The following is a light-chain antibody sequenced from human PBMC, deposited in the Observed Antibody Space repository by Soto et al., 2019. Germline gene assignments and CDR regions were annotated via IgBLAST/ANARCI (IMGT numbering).Light chain of an antibody. CDR1: SGHSSYI. CDR3: ETLDSNTRV. Sequence: QSVLTQSSSASASLGSSVKLTCTLSSGHSSYIIAWHQQQPGKAPRYLMKLEGSGSYNKGSGVPDRFSGSSSGADRYLTIANLQSEDEADYYRETLDSNTRVFGGGTKLSV. J-gene: IGLJ2*01. CDR2: LEGSGSY. V-gene: IGLV4-60*03.